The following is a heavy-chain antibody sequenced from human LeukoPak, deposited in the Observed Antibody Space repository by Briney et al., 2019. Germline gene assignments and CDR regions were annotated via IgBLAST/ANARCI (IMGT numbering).Heavy chain of an antibody. Sequence: PGGSLRLSCAASGFTFSSYSMNWVRQAPGKGLEWVSSISSSSSYMYYADSVTGRFTISRDNAKNSLYLQMNSLRAEDTAVYYCARGRYNYGRRVDHWGQGTLVTVSS. CDR2: ISSSSSYM. J-gene: IGHJ4*02. V-gene: IGHV3-21*01. D-gene: IGHD5-18*01. CDR3: ARGRYNYGRRVDH. CDR1: GFTFSSYS.